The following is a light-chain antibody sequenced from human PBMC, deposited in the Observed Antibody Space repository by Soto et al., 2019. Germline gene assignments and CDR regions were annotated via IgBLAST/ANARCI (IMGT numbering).Light chain of an antibody. CDR1: HPGTVD. CDR3: KRYNKGWT. Sequence: EIVMTHSPASLSVSPGERATLSCSPQHPGTVDLGCDHHNPGRAPSHLIYGASSRATGIPARFNDSGSGTEFTLSISSLQSEYFAGYYCKRYNKGWTFGQGTNVDIK. CDR2: GAS. J-gene: IGKJ1*01. V-gene: IGKV3-15*01.